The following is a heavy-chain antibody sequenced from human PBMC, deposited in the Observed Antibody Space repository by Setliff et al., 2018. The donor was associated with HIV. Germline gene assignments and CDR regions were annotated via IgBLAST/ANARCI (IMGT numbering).Heavy chain of an antibody. J-gene: IGHJ6*03. CDR3: ARALTYYYDCSGYRTSGAYYYYYMDV. CDR2: IIPTFGTA. CDR1: GYTFTSYG. V-gene: IGHV1-69*13. D-gene: IGHD3-22*01. Sequence: GASVKVSCKASGYTFTSYGISWVRQAPGQGLEWVGGIIPTFGTANYAQNFQGRVTITADESTSTAYMELSSLRSEVTAVYYCARALTYYYDCSGYRTSGAYYYYYMDVWGKGTTVTVSS.